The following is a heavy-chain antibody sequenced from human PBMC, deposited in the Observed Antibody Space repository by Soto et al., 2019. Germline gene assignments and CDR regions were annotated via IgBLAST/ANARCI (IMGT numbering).Heavy chain of an antibody. CDR2: IYYSGST. D-gene: IGHD4-4*01. Sequence: PSETLSLTCTVSGGSISSYYWSWIRQPPGKGLEWIGYIYYSGSTNYNPSLKSRVTISVDTSKNQFSLKLSSVTAADTAVYYCARLYSNSPLWYYYYMDVWGKGTTVTVSS. CDR3: ARLYSNSPLWYYYYMDV. V-gene: IGHV4-59*01. CDR1: GGSISSYY. J-gene: IGHJ6*03.